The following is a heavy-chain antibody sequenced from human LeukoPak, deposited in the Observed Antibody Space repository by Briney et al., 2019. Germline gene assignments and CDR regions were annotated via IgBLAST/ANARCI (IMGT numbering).Heavy chain of an antibody. CDR3: ATRRPIVGATPYFDY. V-gene: IGHV4-34*01. D-gene: IGHD1-26*01. Sequence: SETLSLTCAVYGGSFSGYYWSWIRQPPGKGLEWIGEINHSGSTNYNPSLKSRVTISVDTSKNQFSLKLSSVIAADTAVYYCATRRPIVGATPYFDYWGQGTLVTVSS. CDR2: INHSGST. J-gene: IGHJ4*02. CDR1: GGSFSGYY.